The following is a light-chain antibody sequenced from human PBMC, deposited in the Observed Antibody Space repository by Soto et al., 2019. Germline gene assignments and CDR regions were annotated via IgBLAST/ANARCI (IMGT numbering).Light chain of an antibody. CDR3: SSYTSSSTL. J-gene: IGLJ1*01. Sequence: QSVLTQPASVSGSPGQSITISCTGTSSDVGSYNYVSWYQQHPGKAPKLMIYEVSDRPSGISSRFSGSKSGNTASLTISGLQTEGEADYYCSSYTSSSTLFGTGTKVTV. CDR2: EVS. V-gene: IGLV2-14*01. CDR1: SSDVGSYNY.